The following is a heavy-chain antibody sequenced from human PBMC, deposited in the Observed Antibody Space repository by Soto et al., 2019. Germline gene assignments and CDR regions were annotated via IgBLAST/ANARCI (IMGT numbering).Heavy chain of an antibody. V-gene: IGHV3-30-3*01. CDR1: GFTFSSYG. Sequence: QVQLVESGGGVVQPGRSLRLSCAASGFTFSSYGMHCVRQAPGKGLEWVAVISYDGSNKYYADSVKGRFTISRDNSXDXXYLQMNSLRADDTAVYYCARDRYATILAATLDLDYSGQGTLVTVSS. CDR3: ARDRYATILAATLDLDY. D-gene: IGHD2-15*01. CDR2: ISYDGSNK. J-gene: IGHJ4*02.